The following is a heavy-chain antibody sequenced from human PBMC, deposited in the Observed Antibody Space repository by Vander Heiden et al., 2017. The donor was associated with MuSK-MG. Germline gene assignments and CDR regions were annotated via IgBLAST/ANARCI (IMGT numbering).Heavy chain of an antibody. D-gene: IGHD2-8*01. Sequence: VQLVESGGGLVQPGRSLRLSWAASGFPFDDYAMHWVRQGPGEGLEWVSCSSWNSGSIGYADSVKGRFTISRDNAKNSLYLQMNSLRAEDTALYYCAKDMYGHYYYYMDVWRKGTTVTVSS. CDR3: AKDMYGHYYYYMDV. V-gene: IGHV3-9*01. CDR1: GFPFDDYA. J-gene: IGHJ6*03. CDR2: SSWNSGSI.